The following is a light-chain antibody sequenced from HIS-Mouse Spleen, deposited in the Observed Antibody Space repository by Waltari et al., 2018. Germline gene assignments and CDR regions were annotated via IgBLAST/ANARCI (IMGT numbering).Light chain of an antibody. J-gene: IGLJ2*01. CDR1: NIGSKS. V-gene: IGLV3-21*03. Sequence: SYVLTQPPPVSVATGKTAMITRRENNIGSKSVHWYQQKPGQAPLLVVYDDSDRPSGIPERFSGSNSGNTATLTISRVEAGDEADYYCQVWDSSSDHVVFGGGTKLTVL. CDR3: QVWDSSSDHVV. CDR2: DDS.